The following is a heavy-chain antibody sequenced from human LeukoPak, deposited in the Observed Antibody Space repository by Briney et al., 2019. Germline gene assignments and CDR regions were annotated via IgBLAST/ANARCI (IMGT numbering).Heavy chain of an antibody. CDR2: IYPSGDST. CDR3: AKDVVPDSGWDLDY. V-gene: IGHV3-23*01. D-gene: IGHD6-19*01. J-gene: IGHJ4*02. Sequence: GSLRLSCAASGFTFSTYSMTWVRQGPGKGLEWVSSIYPSGDSTFYADFVKGRFTISRDNSKNTLYLQMSSLRTEDTAIYYCAKDVVPDSGWDLDYWGQGTLVTVSS. CDR1: GFTFSTYS.